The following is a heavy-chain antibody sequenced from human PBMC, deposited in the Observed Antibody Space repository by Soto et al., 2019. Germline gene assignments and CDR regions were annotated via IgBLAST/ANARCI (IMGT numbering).Heavy chain of an antibody. CDR1: GYTFTSYG. D-gene: IGHD3-22*01. CDR2: INPSSGST. J-gene: IGHJ4*02. Sequence: ASVKVSCKASGYTFTSYGISWVRQAPGQGLEWMGIINPSSGSTKYAQKFQGRVTMTRETSTSTVYMELSSLTSEDTAVYSCARDGEDSGYYYPAYWGQGTQVTVSS. CDR3: ARDGEDSGYYYPAY. V-gene: IGHV1-46*01.